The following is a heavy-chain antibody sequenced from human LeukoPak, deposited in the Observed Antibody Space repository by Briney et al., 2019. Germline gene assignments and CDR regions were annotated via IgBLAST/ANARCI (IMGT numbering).Heavy chain of an antibody. D-gene: IGHD4-17*01. J-gene: IGHJ4*02. CDR3: ARGSHDYGDYFILPFDY. CDR2: ISAYSGNT. CDR1: GYTFTSYG. Sequence: ASVKVSCKASGYTFTSYGISWVRQAPGQGLEWMGWISAYSGNTNYAQKLQGRVTMTTDTSTSTAYMELRSLRSDDTAVYHCARGSHDYGDYFILPFDYWGQGTLVTVSS. V-gene: IGHV1-18*01.